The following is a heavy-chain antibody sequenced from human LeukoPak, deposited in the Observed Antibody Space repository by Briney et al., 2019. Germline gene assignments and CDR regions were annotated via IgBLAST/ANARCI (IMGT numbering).Heavy chain of an antibody. J-gene: IGHJ4*02. V-gene: IGHV3-23*01. CDR3: AKSIVVVVAASPFDY. CDR2: ISGSGGST. Sequence: GGSLRLSCAASGFTFSSSAMSWVRQAPGKGLEWVPAISGSGGSTYYADSVKGRFTISRDNSKNTPYLQMYSLRAEDTAVYYCAKSIVVVVAASPFDYWGQGTLVTVSS. CDR1: GFTFSSSA. D-gene: IGHD2-15*01.